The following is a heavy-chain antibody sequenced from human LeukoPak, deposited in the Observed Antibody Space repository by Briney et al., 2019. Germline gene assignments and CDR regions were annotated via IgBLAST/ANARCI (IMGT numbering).Heavy chain of an antibody. CDR1: GYTFTSYS. CDR3: ARLYGSGSYPNWFDP. Sequence: ASVKVSCKASGYTFTSYSISWVRQAPGQGLEWMGWISAYNGNTNYAQKLQGRVTMTTDTSTSTAYMELRSLRSDDTAVYYCARLYGSGSYPNWFDPWGQGTLVTVSS. J-gene: IGHJ5*02. D-gene: IGHD3-10*01. CDR2: ISAYNGNT. V-gene: IGHV1-18*01.